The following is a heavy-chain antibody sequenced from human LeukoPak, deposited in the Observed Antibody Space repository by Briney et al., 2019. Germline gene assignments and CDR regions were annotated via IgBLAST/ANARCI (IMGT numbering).Heavy chain of an antibody. CDR1: GFTFSTYG. V-gene: IGHV3-30*18. J-gene: IGHJ6*02. Sequence: PGGSLRLSCAASGFTFSTYGMHWVRQAPGKGLEWVAPISYDGSNKYYVDSVKGRFTISRDNSENTLYMQMKSLRAEDTAVYYCAKPFSYGYGSNYYYNYGMDVWGQGTTVTVSS. CDR3: AKPFSYGYGSNYYYNYGMDV. CDR2: ISYDGSNK. D-gene: IGHD5-18*01.